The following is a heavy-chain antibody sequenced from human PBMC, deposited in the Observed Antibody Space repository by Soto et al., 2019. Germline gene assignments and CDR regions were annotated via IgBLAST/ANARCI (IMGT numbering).Heavy chain of an antibody. J-gene: IGHJ4*02. Sequence: GGSLRLLLQASGFTVSSNYRTWVRQAARKGLEWVSVIYSVGSTYYADSVKGRFTISRDQSKNTLYLQMNSLRAEDTAVYSCGRDFCTFPTCYDLWGQGVLVTVPA. CDR1: GFTVSSNY. V-gene: IGHV3-53*01. CDR3: GRDFCTFPTCYDL. CDR2: IYSVGST. D-gene: IGHD2-15*01.